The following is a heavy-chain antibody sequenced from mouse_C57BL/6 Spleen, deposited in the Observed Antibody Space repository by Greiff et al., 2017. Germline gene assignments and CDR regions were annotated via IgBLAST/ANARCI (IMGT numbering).Heavy chain of an antibody. CDR1: GFTFTDYY. J-gene: IGHJ1*03. CDR2: IRNKANGYTT. CDR3: ARWGDWYFDV. V-gene: IGHV7-3*01. Sequence: EVKVEESGGGLVQPGGSLSLSCAASGFTFTDYYMSWVRQPPGKALEWLGFIRNKANGYTTEYSASVKGRFTISRDNSQSILYLQMNALRAEDSATYYCARWGDWYFDVWGTGTTVTVSS.